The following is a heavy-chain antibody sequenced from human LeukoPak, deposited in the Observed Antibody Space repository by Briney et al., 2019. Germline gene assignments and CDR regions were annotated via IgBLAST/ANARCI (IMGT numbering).Heavy chain of an antibody. V-gene: IGHV4-59*11. Sequence: SETLSLTSTVSGVSISSHYWSWIRQSPGKGLEWIGYIFNRGSTNYSPSLKSRVTISVDASKNQFSLKLSSVTAADTAVYYCARDTTIFQYRGQGTPVSVAS. CDR1: GVSISSHY. CDR2: IFNRGST. D-gene: IGHD1-14*01. J-gene: IGHJ4*02. CDR3: ARDTTIFQY.